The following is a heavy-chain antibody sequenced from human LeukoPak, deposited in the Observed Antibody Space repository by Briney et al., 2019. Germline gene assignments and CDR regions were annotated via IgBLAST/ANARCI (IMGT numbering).Heavy chain of an antibody. V-gene: IGHV3-30*18. J-gene: IGHJ5*02. CDR3: AKGGGMIVVDNWFDP. CDR2: ISYDGSNK. CDR1: GFTFSSYS. D-gene: IGHD3-22*01. Sequence: GGSLRLSCAASGFTFSSYSMNWVRQAPGKGLEWVAVISYDGSNKYYADSVKGRFTISRDNSKNTLYLQMNSLRAEDTAVYYCAKGGGMIVVDNWFDPWGQGTLVTVSS.